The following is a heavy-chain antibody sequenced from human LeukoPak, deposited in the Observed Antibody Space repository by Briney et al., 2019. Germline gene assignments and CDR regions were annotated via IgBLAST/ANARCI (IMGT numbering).Heavy chain of an antibody. D-gene: IGHD3-22*01. Sequence: SETLFLTCAVYGGSFSGYYWSWIRQPPGKGLEWIGEINHSGSTNYNPSLKSRVTISVDTSKNQFSLKLSSVTAADTAVYYCASFEASGYYSDAFDIWGQGTMVTVSS. CDR1: GGSFSGYY. CDR3: ASFEASGYYSDAFDI. CDR2: INHSGST. V-gene: IGHV4-34*01. J-gene: IGHJ3*02.